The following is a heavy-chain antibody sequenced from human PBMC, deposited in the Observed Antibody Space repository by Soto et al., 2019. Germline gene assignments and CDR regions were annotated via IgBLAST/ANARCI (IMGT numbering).Heavy chain of an antibody. J-gene: IGHJ4*02. CDR3: ARGGSSCPDDY. CDR1: GYTFTNFG. Sequence: GASVKVSCKASGYTFTNFGISWVRQAPGQGLEWMGRINANNGNTSYAQNFQGRVTMTRDTSTSTVYMELSSLRSEDTAVYYCARGGSSCPDDYWGQGTLVTVSS. CDR2: INANNGNT. D-gene: IGHD6-13*01. V-gene: IGHV1-18*01.